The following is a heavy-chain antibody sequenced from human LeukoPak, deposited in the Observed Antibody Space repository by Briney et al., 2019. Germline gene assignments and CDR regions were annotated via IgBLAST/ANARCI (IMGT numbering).Heavy chain of an antibody. V-gene: IGHV3-48*01. Sequence: GGSLRLSSAASGFTFSSYSMNWVRQAPGKGLEWVSYISSSSSTIYYADSVKGRFTISRDNAKNSLYLQMNSLRAEDTAVYYCARGRGVVVVAATYNWFAPWGQGTLVTVSS. D-gene: IGHD2-15*01. J-gene: IGHJ5*02. CDR1: GFTFSSYS. CDR3: ARGRGVVVVAATYNWFAP. CDR2: ISSSSSTI.